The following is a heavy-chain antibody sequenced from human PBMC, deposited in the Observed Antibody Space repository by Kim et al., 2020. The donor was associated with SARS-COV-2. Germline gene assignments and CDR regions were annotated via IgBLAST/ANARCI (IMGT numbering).Heavy chain of an antibody. CDR2: ISSSSSTI. J-gene: IGHJ6*02. Sequence: GGSLRLSCAASGFTFSSYSMNWVRQAPGKGLEWVSYISSSSSTIYYADSVKGRFTISRDNAKNSLYLQMNSLRDEDTAVYYCARVLGSYYYGSGSRIHYYYYGMDVWGQGTTVTVSS. D-gene: IGHD3-10*01. CDR1: GFTFSSYS. V-gene: IGHV3-48*02. CDR3: ARVLGSYYYGSGSRIHYYYYGMDV.